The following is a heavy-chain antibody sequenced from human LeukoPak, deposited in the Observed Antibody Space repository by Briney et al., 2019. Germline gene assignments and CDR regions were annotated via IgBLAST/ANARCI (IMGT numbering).Heavy chain of an antibody. CDR1: GYIFTRYW. CDR3: ARLGPVAGSSYFDY. CDR2: IFPGDSDT. J-gene: IGHJ4*02. Sequence: GESLKISRKSSGYIFTRYWIGWVRPMPGKDREWMGIIFPGDSDTTYSPSFQGQVTISVDKSTSTSYLQWSSLKASDTALYYCARLGPVAGSSYFDYWGQGTLVTVSS. D-gene: IGHD6-19*01. V-gene: IGHV5-51*01.